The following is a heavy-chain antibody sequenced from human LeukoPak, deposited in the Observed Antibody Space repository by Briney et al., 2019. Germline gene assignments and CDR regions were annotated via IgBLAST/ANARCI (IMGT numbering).Heavy chain of an antibody. CDR2: INPNSGGT. D-gene: IGHD6-19*01. CDR1: GYTFTGYY. CDR3: ASISSGWTNLGEGFDP. J-gene: IGHJ5*02. V-gene: IGHV1-2*02. Sequence: ASVKVSCKASGYTFTGYYMHWVRQAPGQGLEWMGWINPNSGGTNYAQKFQGRVTTTRDTSISTAYMELSRLRSDDTAVYYCASISSGWTNLGEGFDPWGQGTLVTVSS.